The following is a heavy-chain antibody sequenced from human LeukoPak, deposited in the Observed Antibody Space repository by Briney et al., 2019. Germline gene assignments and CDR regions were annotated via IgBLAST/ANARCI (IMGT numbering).Heavy chain of an antibody. CDR2: ISGSGGST. Sequence: GGSLRLSCAASGFTFSSYAMSWVRQAPGKGLEWVSAISGSGGSTYYADSVKGRFTISRDNSKDTLYLQMNSLRAEDTAVYYCARAMGSGSYSFDYWGQGTLVTVSS. J-gene: IGHJ4*02. CDR3: ARAMGSGSYSFDY. V-gene: IGHV3-23*01. CDR1: GFTFSSYA. D-gene: IGHD3-10*01.